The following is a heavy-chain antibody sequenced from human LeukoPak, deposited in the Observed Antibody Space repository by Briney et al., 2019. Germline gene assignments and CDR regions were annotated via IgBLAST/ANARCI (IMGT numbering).Heavy chain of an antibody. V-gene: IGHV3-21*01. CDR2: ISSSSSYI. CDR1: GFTFSSYS. J-gene: IGHJ4*02. CDR3: ARDVPYSYVGLFDY. Sequence: KSGGSLRLSCAASGFTFSSYSMNWVRQAPGKGLEWVSSISSSSSYIYYADSVKGRFTISRDNAKNSLYLQMNSLRAEDTAVYYCARDVPYSYVGLFDYWGQGTLVTVSS. D-gene: IGHD5-18*01.